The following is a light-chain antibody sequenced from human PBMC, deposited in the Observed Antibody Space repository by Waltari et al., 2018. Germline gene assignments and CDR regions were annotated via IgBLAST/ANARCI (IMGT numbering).Light chain of an antibody. J-gene: IGKJ2*01. CDR1: QSLFYNSNNKNY. CDR3: QQYYLTPYT. V-gene: IGKV4-1*01. CDR2: WAA. Sequence: DIVMTQSPDSLAVSLGERATINCKSRQSLFYNSNNKNYLAWYQQKPGQPPKLLGYWAATREAGVPARFSGSGSGTDFTLNINSLQAEDVAVYYCQQYYLTPYTFGQGTKLEIK.